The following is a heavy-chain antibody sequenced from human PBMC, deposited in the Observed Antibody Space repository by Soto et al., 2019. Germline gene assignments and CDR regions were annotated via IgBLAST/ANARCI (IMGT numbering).Heavy chain of an antibody. Sequence: EVQLLESGGGLVQPGGSLRLSCAASGFTFSSYAMSWVRQAPGKGLEWVSAISGSSGSTYYADSVKGRFTISRDNSKNTLYLQMNSLRAEDTAVYYCAKRQASGPDSGYSPTGGMDVWGQGTTVTVSS. CDR3: AKRQASGPDSGYSPTGGMDV. CDR1: GFTFSSYA. D-gene: IGHD3-22*01. CDR2: ISGSSGST. J-gene: IGHJ6*02. V-gene: IGHV3-23*01.